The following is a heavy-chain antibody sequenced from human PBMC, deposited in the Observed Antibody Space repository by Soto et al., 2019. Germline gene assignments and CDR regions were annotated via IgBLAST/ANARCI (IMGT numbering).Heavy chain of an antibody. Sequence: QVTLKESGPVLGKPTETLTLTCTVSGFSLSNARMGVSWIRQPPGKALEWLAHIFSNDENAYSTSLKSRLTISKDTSKSQVVLTMANMDPVDTATYYCARIQGYGDYFFDYWGQGTLVTVSS. D-gene: IGHD4-17*01. CDR3: ARIQGYGDYFFDY. CDR2: IFSNDEN. CDR1: GFSLSNARMG. J-gene: IGHJ4*02. V-gene: IGHV2-26*01.